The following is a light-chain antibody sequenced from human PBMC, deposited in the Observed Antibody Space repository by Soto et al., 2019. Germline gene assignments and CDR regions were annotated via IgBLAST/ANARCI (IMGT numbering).Light chain of an antibody. V-gene: IGKV1-5*01. Sequence: DSPMTQSPFTLSASVGDRVTIPCRASQSISSWLAWYQQKPGKAPKLLIYDASSLESGVPSRCSGSGSGTEFTLTISSRQPDDFATYYCQQYNSDPWTFGQGTKV. J-gene: IGKJ1*01. CDR2: DAS. CDR1: QSISSW. CDR3: QQYNSDPWT.